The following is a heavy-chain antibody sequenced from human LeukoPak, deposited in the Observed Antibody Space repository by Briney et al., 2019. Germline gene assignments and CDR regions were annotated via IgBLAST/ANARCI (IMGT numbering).Heavy chain of an antibody. D-gene: IGHD5-18*01. Sequence: SETLSLTCTVSGGSISSYYWSWIRQPPGKGREWIGYIYYSGSTKYSPSLKSPDTITVATSKNQFTLKLSSVTAADTAVYYCAGAPRGYSYDFDYWGQGTLVTVSS. CDR2: IYYSGST. J-gene: IGHJ4*02. CDR1: GGSISSYY. V-gene: IGHV4-59*01. CDR3: AGAPRGYSYDFDY.